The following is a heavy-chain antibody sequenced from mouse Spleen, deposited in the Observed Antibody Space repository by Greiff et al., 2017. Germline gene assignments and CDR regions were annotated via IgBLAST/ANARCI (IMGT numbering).Heavy chain of an antibody. J-gene: IGHJ2*01. CDR2: ISYDGSN. CDR1: GYSITSGYY. D-gene: IGHD1-1*01. Sequence: EVKLVESGPGLVKPSQSLSLTCSVTGYSITSGYYWNWIRQFPGNKLEWMGYISYDGSNNYNPSLKNRISITRDTSKNQFFLKLNSVTTEDTATYYCARRITTVVATPFDYWGQGTTLTVSS. V-gene: IGHV3-6*01. CDR3: ARRITTVVATPFDY.